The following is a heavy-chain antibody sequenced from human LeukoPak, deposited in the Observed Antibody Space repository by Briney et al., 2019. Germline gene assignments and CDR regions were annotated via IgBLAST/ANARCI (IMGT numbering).Heavy chain of an antibody. J-gene: IGHJ4*02. V-gene: IGHV1-18*01. CDR2: ISAYNGNT. Sequence: ASVKVSCKASGYTFASYGISWVRQAPGQGLEWMGWISAYNGNTNYAQKLQGRVTMTTDTSTSTAYMELRSLRSDDTAVYYCARDRAAAGTRIFDYWGQGTLVTVSS. D-gene: IGHD6-13*01. CDR3: ARDRAAAGTRIFDY. CDR1: GYTFASYG.